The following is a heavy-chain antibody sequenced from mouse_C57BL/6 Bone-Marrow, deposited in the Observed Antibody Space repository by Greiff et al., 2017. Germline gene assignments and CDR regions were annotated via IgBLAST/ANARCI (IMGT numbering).Heavy chain of an antibody. CDR1: GYTFTSYG. CDR2: IYPRSGIT. CDR3: ARSRGGLLRPFAY. J-gene: IGHJ3*01. Sequence: VQLQQSGAELARPGASVKLSCKASGYTFTSYGISWVKQRTGQGLEWIGEIYPRSGITFYNEKFKGKATLTVDKSSSTAYMELRSLTSEDSAVYVCARSRGGLLRPFAYWGQGTLVTVSA. D-gene: IGHD1-2*01. V-gene: IGHV1-81*01.